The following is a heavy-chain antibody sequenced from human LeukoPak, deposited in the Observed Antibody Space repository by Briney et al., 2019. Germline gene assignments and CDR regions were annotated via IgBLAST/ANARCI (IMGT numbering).Heavy chain of an antibody. Sequence: GGSLRLSCAASGFTFRSYSIDWVRQAPGKGLEWVSVVGHSGPYTSYADSVKGRFTVSRDNSKDTLHLQLNSLRAEDTAVYYCAKGGDCSGGDCSYQWYFDLWGRGTLVTVS. CDR2: VGHSGPYT. CDR3: AKGGDCSGGDCSYQWYFDL. J-gene: IGHJ2*01. CDR1: GFTFRSYS. V-gene: IGHV3-23*01. D-gene: IGHD2-15*01.